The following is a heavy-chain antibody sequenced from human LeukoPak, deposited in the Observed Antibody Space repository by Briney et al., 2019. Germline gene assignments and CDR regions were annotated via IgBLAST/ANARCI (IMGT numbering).Heavy chain of an antibody. CDR2: ITSSSDTI. D-gene: IGHD3-10*01. CDR1: GFIFRSYS. J-gene: IGHJ2*01. V-gene: IGHV3-48*01. CDR3: ARRSGSFPLSYWYFDL. Sequence: GGSLRLSCAASGFIFRSYSMNWVRQAPGKGLEWVAFITSSSDTISYADSVKGRFTISRDNAKNSLYLQMDGLRAEDTAVYYCARRSGSFPLSYWYFDLWGRGTLVTVSS.